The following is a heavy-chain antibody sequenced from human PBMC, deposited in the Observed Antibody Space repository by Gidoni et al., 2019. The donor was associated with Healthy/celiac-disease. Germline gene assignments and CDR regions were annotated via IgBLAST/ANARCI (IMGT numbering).Heavy chain of an antibody. CDR1: GYTFTSYD. CDR2: MNPNSGNT. Sequence: QVQLVQSGAEVKKPGASVKVSCKASGYTFTSYDINWVRQATGQGLEWMGWMNPNSGNTGYAQKFQGRVTMTRNTSISTAYMELSSLRSEDTAVYYCARNRRKFCSGGSCLDYWGQGTLVTVSS. J-gene: IGHJ4*02. CDR3: ARNRRKFCSGGSCLDY. D-gene: IGHD2-15*01. V-gene: IGHV1-8*01.